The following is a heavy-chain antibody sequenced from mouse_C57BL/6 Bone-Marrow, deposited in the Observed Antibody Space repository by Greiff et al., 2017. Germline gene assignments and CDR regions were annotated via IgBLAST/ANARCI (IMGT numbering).Heavy chain of an antibody. Sequence: QVQLQQPGAELVKPGASVKMSCKASAYTFPSSWITWVKQRPGQGLEWIGDIYPGSGSTNYNEKFKSKATLTVDTSSSTAYMQLSSLTSEDSAVYYCARRGHSNFFWGQGTTLTVSS. CDR1: AYTFPSSW. J-gene: IGHJ2*01. CDR3: ARRGHSNFF. V-gene: IGHV1-55*01. D-gene: IGHD2-5*01. CDR2: IYPGSGST.